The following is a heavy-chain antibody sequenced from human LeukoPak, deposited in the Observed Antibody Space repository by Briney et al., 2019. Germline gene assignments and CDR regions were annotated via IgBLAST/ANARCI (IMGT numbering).Heavy chain of an antibody. D-gene: IGHD6-19*01. CDR2: IKPDGSET. CDR1: GFTFSSYW. V-gene: IGHV3-7*03. J-gene: IGHJ4*02. Sequence: GGSLGLSCVASGFTFSSYWMSWVRQAPGKGLECVANIKPDGSETYCVDSVKGRFTISRDNTKNSLYLQMNSLRAEAAAVYYGARWQGSGWHDCWGQGTLVTVTS. CDR3: ARWQGSGWHDC.